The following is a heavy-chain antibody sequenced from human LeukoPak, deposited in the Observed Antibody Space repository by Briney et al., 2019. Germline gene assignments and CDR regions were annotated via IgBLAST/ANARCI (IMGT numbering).Heavy chain of an antibody. D-gene: IGHD5-18*01. CDR3: ARVGYSYARSDH. J-gene: IGHJ4*02. Sequence: SETLSLTCAVYGGSFSGYYWSWIRQPPGKGLEWIGEINHSGSTNYNPSLKSRVTISVDTSKNQFSLKLSSVTAADTAVYYCARVGYSYARSDHWGQGTLVTVSS. V-gene: IGHV4-34*01. CDR1: GGSFSGYY. CDR2: INHSGST.